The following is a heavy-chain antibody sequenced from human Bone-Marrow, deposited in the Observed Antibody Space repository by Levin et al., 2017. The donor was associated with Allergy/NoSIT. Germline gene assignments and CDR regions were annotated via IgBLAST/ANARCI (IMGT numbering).Heavy chain of an antibody. D-gene: IGHD2/OR15-2a*01. CDR1: GGTFTFTSLT. CDR2: FVPILSST. Sequence: SVKVSCKASGGTFTFTSLTINWVRQAPGQGLEWMGRFVPILSSTTYAQDFQGRLTITADKSTNTAYMDLRSLNSDDTAVYFCAVGHGAYVPEYWGQGTLVIVSS. V-gene: IGHV1-69*08. CDR3: AVGHGAYVPEY. J-gene: IGHJ4*02.